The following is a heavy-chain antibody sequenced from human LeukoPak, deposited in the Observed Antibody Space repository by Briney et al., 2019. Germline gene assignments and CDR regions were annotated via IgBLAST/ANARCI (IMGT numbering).Heavy chain of an antibody. Sequence: SETLSLTCTVSGGSMNSHYWSWIRQPPGKGLEWLGYISYIGSTNYSPSLKSRVTISVDTSKNQSSLRLSSVTAADTAVYFCAGDQLALNALNIWGQGTMVSVSS. CDR3: AGDQLALNALNI. CDR1: GGSMNSHY. D-gene: IGHD1-1*01. V-gene: IGHV4-59*11. J-gene: IGHJ3*02. CDR2: ISYIGST.